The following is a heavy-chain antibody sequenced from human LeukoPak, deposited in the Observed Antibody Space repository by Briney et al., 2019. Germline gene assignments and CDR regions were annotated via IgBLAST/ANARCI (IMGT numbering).Heavy chain of an antibody. CDR1: GGSITSYY. CDR3: ARHVVGASFDY. D-gene: IGHD1-26*01. Sequence: PSETLSLTCTVSGGSITSYYWSWIRQPPGKGLEWIGNIYYSGNTYYNPSLKNRVTISVDTSKNHFSLKLSSVTAADTAIYYCARHVVGASFDYWGQGTLVTVSS. V-gene: IGHV4-59*04. CDR2: IYYSGNT. J-gene: IGHJ4*02.